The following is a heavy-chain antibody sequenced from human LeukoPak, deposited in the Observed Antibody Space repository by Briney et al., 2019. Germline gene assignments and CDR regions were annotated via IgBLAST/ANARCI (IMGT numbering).Heavy chain of an antibody. Sequence: PGGSLRLSCAASGFTFSSYAMSWVRRAPGKGLEWVSAISGSGGSTYYADSVKGRFTISRDNSKNTLYLQMNSLRAEDTAVYYCAKVGVQIPSYSSSWYGGYFDYWGQGTLVTVSS. CDR3: AKVGVQIPSYSSSWYGGYFDY. V-gene: IGHV3-23*01. CDR2: ISGSGGST. J-gene: IGHJ4*02. CDR1: GFTFSSYA. D-gene: IGHD6-13*01.